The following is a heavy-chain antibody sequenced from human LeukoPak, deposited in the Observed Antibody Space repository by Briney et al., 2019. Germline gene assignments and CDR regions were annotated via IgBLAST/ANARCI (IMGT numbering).Heavy chain of an antibody. CDR1: GFTFSSYA. V-gene: IGHV3-30-3*01. CDR2: ISYDGSNK. D-gene: IGHD5-12*01. J-gene: IGHJ4*02. CDR3: ARKPLSGGYGGTIDY. Sequence: GGSLRLSCAASGFTFSSYAMHWVRQAPGKGLEWVAVISYDGSNKYYADSVKGRFTISRDNSKNTLYLRMNSLRAEDTAIYYCARKPLSGGYGGTIDYWGQGTLVTVSS.